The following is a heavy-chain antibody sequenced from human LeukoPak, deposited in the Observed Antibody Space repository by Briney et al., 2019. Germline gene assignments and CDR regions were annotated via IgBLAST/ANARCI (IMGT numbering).Heavy chain of an antibody. CDR2: INPSGGST. CDR1: GCTFTSYY. CDR3: ASWVENYDSSGYLDY. V-gene: IGHV1-46*01. J-gene: IGHJ4*02. Sequence: GASVKVSCKASGCTFTSYYTHWVRQAPGQGLEWMGIINPSGGSTSYAQKFQGRVTMTRDTSTSTVYMELSSLRSEDTAVYYCASWVENYDSSGYLDYWGQGTLVTVSS. D-gene: IGHD3-22*01.